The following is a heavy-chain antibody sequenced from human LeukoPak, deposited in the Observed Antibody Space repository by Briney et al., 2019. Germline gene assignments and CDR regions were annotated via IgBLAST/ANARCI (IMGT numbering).Heavy chain of an antibody. CDR3: ARDVEYYYGSGSYYFFDY. Sequence: GASVKVSCKASGYTFTGYYMHWVRQAPGRGLEWMGWINPNSGGTNYAQKFQGRVTMTRDTSISTAYMELSRLRSDDTAVYYCARDVEYYYGSGSYYFFDYWGQGTLVTVSS. D-gene: IGHD3-10*01. V-gene: IGHV1-2*02. CDR2: INPNSGGT. CDR1: GYTFTGYY. J-gene: IGHJ4*02.